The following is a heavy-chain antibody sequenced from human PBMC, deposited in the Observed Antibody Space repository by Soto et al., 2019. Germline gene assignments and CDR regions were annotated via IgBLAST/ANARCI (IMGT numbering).Heavy chain of an antibody. CDR1: GGSISSSNW. D-gene: IGHD4-17*01. V-gene: IGHV4-4*02. J-gene: IGHJ6*02. Sequence: QVQLQESGPGLVKPSGTLSLTCAVSGGSISSSNWWSWFRQPPEKGLEWIGEIYHSGSTNYNPALKSRVTISVDKSKNQFSLTLSSVTAADTAVYSCARGVMTTVTQFYSYYGMDVWGQGTTVTASS. CDR3: ARGVMTTVTQFYSYYGMDV. CDR2: IYHSGST.